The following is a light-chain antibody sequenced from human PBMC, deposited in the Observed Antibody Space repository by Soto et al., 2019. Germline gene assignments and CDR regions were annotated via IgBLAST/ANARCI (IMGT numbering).Light chain of an antibody. V-gene: IGLV2-8*01. J-gene: IGLJ1*01. CDR2: EVT. Sequence: QSALTQPPSASGSPGQSVTISCTGTSSDVGGYHYVSWYQQHPGKAPKLMIHEVTKRPSGVPDRFSGSKSGTSASLAITGLQAEDEADYYCQSFDSGLRGSVFGSGTKVTVL. CDR3: QSFDSGLRGSV. CDR1: SSDVGGYHY.